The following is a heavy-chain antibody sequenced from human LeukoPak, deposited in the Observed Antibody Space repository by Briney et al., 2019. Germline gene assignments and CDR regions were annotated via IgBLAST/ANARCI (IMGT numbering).Heavy chain of an antibody. CDR3: ARGRNSCFDY. CDR1: GFTFSSYW. V-gene: IGHV3-30-3*01. Sequence: GGSLRLTCAASGFTFSSYWMSWVRQAPGKGLEWVAVISYDGSNKYYADSVKGRFTISRDNSKNTLYLQMNSLRAEDTAVYYCARGRNSCFDYWGQGTLVTVSS. D-gene: IGHD1-14*01. CDR2: ISYDGSNK. J-gene: IGHJ4*02.